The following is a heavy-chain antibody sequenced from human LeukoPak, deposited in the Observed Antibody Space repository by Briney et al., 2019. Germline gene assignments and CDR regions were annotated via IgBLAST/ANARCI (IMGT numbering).Heavy chain of an antibody. CDR3: ARVYYYDSSGYCYFDY. Sequence: ASVKVSCKASGGTFSSYAISWVRQAPGQGLEWMGRIIPIFGTANYAQKFQGRVTITTDESTSTAYMELSSLRSEDTAVYYCARVYYYDSSGYCYFDYWGQGTLVTVSS. CDR2: IIPIFGTA. J-gene: IGHJ4*02. CDR1: GGTFSSYA. D-gene: IGHD3-22*01. V-gene: IGHV1-69*05.